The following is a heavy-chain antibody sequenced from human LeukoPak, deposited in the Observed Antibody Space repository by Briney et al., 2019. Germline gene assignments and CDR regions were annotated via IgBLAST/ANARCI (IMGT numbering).Heavy chain of an antibody. CDR3: ARGYGPNDAFDI. J-gene: IGHJ3*02. D-gene: IGHD4-17*01. CDR2: INPNSGGT. CDR1: GYTFTGYY. V-gene: IGHV1-2*02. Sequence: ASVKVSCKASGYTFTGYYMHWMRQAPGQGLEWMGWINPNSGGTNYAQKFQGRATMTRDTSISTAYMELSRLRSDDTAVYYCARGYGPNDAFDIWGQGTMVTVSS.